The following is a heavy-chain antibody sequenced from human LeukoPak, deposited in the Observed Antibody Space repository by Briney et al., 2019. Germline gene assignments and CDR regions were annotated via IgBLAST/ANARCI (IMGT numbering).Heavy chain of an antibody. Sequence: ASVRVSCKASGYTFTSYEINWVRQATGQGLEWVGWMNLNFGTTGNAQRFQGRVTLTRNTSISTAYMELRSLTSDDTAVYYCARGSYRFDVWGQGTLVAVSS. CDR1: GYTFTSYE. CDR3: ARGSYRFDV. J-gene: IGHJ5*02. V-gene: IGHV1-8*01. CDR2: MNLNFGTT. D-gene: IGHD1-14*01.